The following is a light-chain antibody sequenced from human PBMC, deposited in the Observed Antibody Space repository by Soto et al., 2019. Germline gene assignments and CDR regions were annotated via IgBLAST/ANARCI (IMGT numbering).Light chain of an antibody. CDR1: SSDVGGYNY. CDR3: CSYAGSYTFVV. CDR2: DVS. Sequence: QSALTQPHSVSGSPGQSVTICCTGTSSDVGGYNYVSWYQQHPGKAPKLMIYDVSKRPSGVPDRFSGSKSGNTASLTISGLQAEDEADYYCCSYAGSYTFVVFGGGTKLTVL. J-gene: IGLJ2*01. V-gene: IGLV2-11*01.